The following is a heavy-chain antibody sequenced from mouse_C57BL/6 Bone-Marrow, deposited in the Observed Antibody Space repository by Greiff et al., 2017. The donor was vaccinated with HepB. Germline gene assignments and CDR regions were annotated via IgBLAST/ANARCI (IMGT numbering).Heavy chain of an antibody. CDR1: GFTFSDYY. D-gene: IGHD3-2*02. CDR3: ARLEDSSGLTFAY. J-gene: IGHJ3*01. Sequence: EVHLVESGGGLVQPGGSLKLSCAASGFTFSDYYMYWVRQTPEKRLEWVAYISNGGGSTYYPDTVKGRFTISRDNAKNTLYLQMSRLKAEDTAMYYCARLEDSSGLTFAYWGQGTLVTVSA. CDR2: ISNGGGST. V-gene: IGHV5-12*01.